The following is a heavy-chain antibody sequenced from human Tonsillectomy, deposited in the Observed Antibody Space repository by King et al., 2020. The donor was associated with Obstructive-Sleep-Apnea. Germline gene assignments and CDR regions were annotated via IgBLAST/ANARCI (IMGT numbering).Heavy chain of an antibody. CDR1: GFTFSSSG. Sequence: VQLVESGGGVVQPGGSLRLSCAASGFTFSSSGMHWVRQAPGKGVEWVTFIRYDGSNEYYADSVKGRFSVSRDNSKNALFLQMNNLSAEDTAVYYCAKDNSNWSFDYWGQGILVTVSS. D-gene: IGHD6-6*01. V-gene: IGHV3-30*02. J-gene: IGHJ4*02. CDR3: AKDNSNWSFDY. CDR2: IRYDGSNE.